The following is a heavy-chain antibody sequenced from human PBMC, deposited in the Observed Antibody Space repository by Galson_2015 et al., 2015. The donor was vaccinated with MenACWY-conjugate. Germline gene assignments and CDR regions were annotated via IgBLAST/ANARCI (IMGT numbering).Heavy chain of an antibody. V-gene: IGHV3-7*03. CDR1: GFTLSHYW. CDR3: ARIPTWGSSFGYFDY. D-gene: IGHD7-27*01. Sequence: SLRLSCSASGFTLSHYWMSWVRQAPGKGLEWVATIREDGSETFHVDSVKDRFTISRDNAQNSLYLQMNSLRAEDTAVYYCARIPTWGSSFGYFDYWGQGILVAVSS. J-gene: IGHJ4*02. CDR2: IREDGSET.